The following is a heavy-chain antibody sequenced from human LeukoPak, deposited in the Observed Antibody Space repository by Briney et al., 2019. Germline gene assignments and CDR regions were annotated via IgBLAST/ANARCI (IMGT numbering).Heavy chain of an antibody. CDR1: GGSISSGSYY. J-gene: IGHJ4*02. CDR2: IYTSGST. CDR3: ARTPITMVRGPYFDY. V-gene: IGHV4-61*02. Sequence: SETLSLTCAVSGGSISSGSYYWSWIRQPAGKGLEWIGRIYTSGSTNYNPSLKSRVTISVDTSKNQFSLKLSSVTAADTAVYYCARTPITMVRGPYFDYWGLGTLVTVSS. D-gene: IGHD3-10*01.